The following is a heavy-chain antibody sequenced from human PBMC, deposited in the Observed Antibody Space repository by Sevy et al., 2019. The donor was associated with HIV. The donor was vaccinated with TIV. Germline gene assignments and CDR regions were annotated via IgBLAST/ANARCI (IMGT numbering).Heavy chain of an antibody. CDR3: ARQNSRGSAFDI. D-gene: IGHD6-19*01. CDR1: GFTFSSYW. V-gene: IGHV3-74*01. Sequence: GSLRLSCAASGFTFSSYWMHWVRQAPGKGLVWVSRINSDGSSTSYADSVKGRFTISRDNAKNTLYLQMNSLRAEDTAVYYCARQNSRGSAFDIWGQGTMVTVSS. CDR2: INSDGSST. J-gene: IGHJ3*02.